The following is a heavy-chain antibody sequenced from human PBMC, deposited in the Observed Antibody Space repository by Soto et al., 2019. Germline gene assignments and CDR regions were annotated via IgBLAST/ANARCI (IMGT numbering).Heavy chain of an antibody. J-gene: IGHJ4*02. V-gene: IGHV4-30-4*01. CDR1: GGSISTVDYW. CDR3: ARGPSGDKVAC. D-gene: IGHD7-27*01. Sequence: QVQLQESGPGLVKPSQTLSLTCTVSGGSISTVDYWWSWIRQSPDMGLEWIGHIYDGGRTYNNPSLESRVTMSVDTSKSQLSLTLSSVSAADTAVYYCARGPSGDKVACWGQGTLVTVSS. CDR2: IYDGGRT.